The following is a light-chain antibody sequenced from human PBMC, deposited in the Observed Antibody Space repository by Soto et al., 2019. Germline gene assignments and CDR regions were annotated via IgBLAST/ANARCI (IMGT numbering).Light chain of an antibody. CDR3: QQDLRPPLT. CDR2: AAS. Sequence: IQMTPSPSSLSPSVGDTVTLTRRARHRVXNYLKWYQQKPGKAPGLLIYAASTLQSGVPSRFSVSGSGTDFTLTISSLQPEDFATYYCQQDLRPPLTFGPGTKVDSK. J-gene: IGKJ3*01. V-gene: IGKV1-39*01. CDR1: HRVXNY.